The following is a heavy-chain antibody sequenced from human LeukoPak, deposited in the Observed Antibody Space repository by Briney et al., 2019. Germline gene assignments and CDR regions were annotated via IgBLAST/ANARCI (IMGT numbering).Heavy chain of an antibody. Sequence: GGSLRLSCAASGFTVSSNYMSWVRQAPGKGLEWVSVIYSGGSTYYADSVKGRFTISRDNSKNTLYLQMNSLRAEDTAVYYRARFMVVAASHAFDIWGQGTMVTVSS. CDR2: IYSGGST. CDR1: GFTVSSNY. D-gene: IGHD2-15*01. CDR3: ARFMVVAASHAFDI. J-gene: IGHJ3*02. V-gene: IGHV3-66*02.